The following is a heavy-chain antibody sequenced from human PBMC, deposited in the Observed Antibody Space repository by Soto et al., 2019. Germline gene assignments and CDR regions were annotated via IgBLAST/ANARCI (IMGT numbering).Heavy chain of an antibody. D-gene: IGHD3-3*01. CDR2: INHTGGT. CDR1: GGSVNGYY. V-gene: IGHV4-34*01. J-gene: IGHJ5*02. Sequence: SETLSLTCAVYGGSVNGYYWNWIRQPPGKGLEWIGEINHTGGTHYNPSLKSRVTMSVDTSKNQFSLRLSSVTAADTAMYYCATRITVFGLLIPPFDPWGQGTQVTVSS. CDR3: ATRITVFGLLIPPFDP.